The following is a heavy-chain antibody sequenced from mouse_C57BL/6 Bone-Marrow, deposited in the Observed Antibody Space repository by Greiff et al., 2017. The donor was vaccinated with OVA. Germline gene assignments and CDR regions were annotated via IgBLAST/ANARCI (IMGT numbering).Heavy chain of an antibody. V-gene: IGHV14-4*01. CDR2: IDPENGDT. CDR3: TVLCDGWGYAMDY. D-gene: IGHD2-3*01. J-gene: IGHJ4*01. Sequence: EGQVVESGAELVRPGTSVKVSCKASGYAFTNYLIEWVKQRPEQGLEWIGWIDPENGDTEYASKFQGKATITADTSSNTAYLQLSSLTSEDTAVYYCTVLCDGWGYAMDYWGQGTSVTVSS. CDR1: GYAFTNYL.